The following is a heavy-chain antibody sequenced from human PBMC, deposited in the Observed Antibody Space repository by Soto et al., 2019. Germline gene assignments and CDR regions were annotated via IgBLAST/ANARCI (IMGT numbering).Heavy chain of an antibody. CDR3: ARDGIAGYCTNGVCYTHVYGMDV. CDR2: IYTSGST. D-gene: IGHD2-8*01. CDR1: CGSIISYY. J-gene: IGHJ6*02. V-gene: IGHV4-4*07. Sequence: PSETLSLTCTFSCGSIISYYWSWIRQPAGKGLEWIGRIYTSGSTNYNPSLKSRVTMSVDTSKNQFSLKLSSVTAADTAVYYCARDGIAGYCTNGVCYTHVYGMDVWGQGTTVTVSS.